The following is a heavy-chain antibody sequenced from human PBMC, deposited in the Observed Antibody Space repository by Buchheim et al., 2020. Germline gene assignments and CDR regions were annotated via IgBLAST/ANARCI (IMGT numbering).Heavy chain of an antibody. CDR3: ARDGPSSVYYGMDV. V-gene: IGHV3-33*01. CDR2: IWYDGSKE. D-gene: IGHD2/OR15-2a*01. CDR1: GFTFRSFG. J-gene: IGHJ6*02. Sequence: QVQLVESGGGVVQSGRSLRLSCAASGFTFRSFGMHWVRQAPGKGLEWVAIIWYDGSKEYYADSVKGRFTMSRANSKNTLYLQMNSLRAEDTAVYYCARDGPSSVYYGMDVWGQGTT.